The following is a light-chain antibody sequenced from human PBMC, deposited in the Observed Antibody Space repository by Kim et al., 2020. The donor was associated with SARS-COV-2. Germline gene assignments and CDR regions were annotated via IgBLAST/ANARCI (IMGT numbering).Light chain of an antibody. CDR1: SGSIASSY. Sequence: GKTVTISCTRSSGSIASSYVQWYQQRSGSSPTTLIYEDNQRTPGVPERFSGSVDSSSNSASLTISGLKTEDEADYFCQSYDDFNRVFGGGTKLTVL. V-gene: IGLV6-57*01. CDR2: EDN. CDR3: QSYDDFNRV. J-gene: IGLJ3*02.